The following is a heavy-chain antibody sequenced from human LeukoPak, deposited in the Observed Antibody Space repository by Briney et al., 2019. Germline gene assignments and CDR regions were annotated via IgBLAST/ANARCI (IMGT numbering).Heavy chain of an antibody. V-gene: IGHV3-23*01. CDR3: AKVQRDFVVVVAATRDYYYYGMDV. CDR1: GFTFSTYA. CDR2: ISGSGGST. D-gene: IGHD2-15*01. Sequence: GGSLRLSCEASGFTFSTYAMSWVRQAPGKGLEWVSAISGSGGSTYYADSVKGRFTISRDNSKNTLYLQMNSLRAEDTTVYYCAKVQRDFVVVVAATRDYYYYGMDVWGQGTTVTVSS. J-gene: IGHJ6*02.